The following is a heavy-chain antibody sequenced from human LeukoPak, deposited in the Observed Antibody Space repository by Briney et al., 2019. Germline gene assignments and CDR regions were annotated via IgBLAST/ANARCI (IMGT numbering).Heavy chain of an antibody. Sequence: SETLSLTCTVSGGSISSYYWSWIRQPPRKGLEWIGYIYYSGNTNYNPSLKSRVTISVDTSKNQFSLKLSSVTAADTAVYYCAAAGRGGGYYSPWAFDIWGQGTMVTVSS. V-gene: IGHV4-59*01. J-gene: IGHJ3*02. D-gene: IGHD3-3*01. CDR3: AAAGRGGGYYSPWAFDI. CDR1: GGSISSYY. CDR2: IYYSGNT.